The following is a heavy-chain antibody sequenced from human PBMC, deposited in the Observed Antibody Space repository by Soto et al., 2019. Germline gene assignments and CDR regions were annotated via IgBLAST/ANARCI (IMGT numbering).Heavy chain of an antibody. D-gene: IGHD3-10*01. CDR1: GGSISSYY. CDR2: IYYSGST. V-gene: IGHV4-59*01. J-gene: IGHJ4*02. CDR3: ARTEGKYYGSGSYYVY. Sequence: QVQLQESGPGLVKPSETLSLTCTVSGGSISSYYWSWIRQPPGKGLEWIGYIYYSGSTNYNPSLKSRVTISVDTSKYQFSLRLSSVTAADTAVYYCARTEGKYYGSGSYYVYWGQGTLVTVSS.